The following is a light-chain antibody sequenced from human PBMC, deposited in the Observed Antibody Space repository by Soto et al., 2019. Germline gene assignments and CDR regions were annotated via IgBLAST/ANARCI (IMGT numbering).Light chain of an antibody. V-gene: IGKV3-15*01. Sequence: EIVMTQSPATLSVSPGERATLSCRASQSVSSNLAWYQQKPGQDPRLLIYGASTRATGIPARFSGSGSGTEFTLTISSLQSEDFAVYYCQQYNKWHPLTFGGGTKVEIK. CDR3: QQYNKWHPLT. CDR1: QSVSSN. J-gene: IGKJ4*01. CDR2: GAS.